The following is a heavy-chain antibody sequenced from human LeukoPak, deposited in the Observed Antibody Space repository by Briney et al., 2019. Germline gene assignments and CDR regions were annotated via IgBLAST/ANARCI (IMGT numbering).Heavy chain of an antibody. CDR2: TNTDGSIT. Sequence: SGGSLRLSCAASGFSFSTYWMHWVRPVPGTGLVWVSRTNTDGSITDSADSVKGRFTISRDNAKDTLYLQMNSLRAEDTAVYYCGRDLGGRGGAWGQGTLVTVSS. CDR1: GFSFSTYW. CDR3: GRDLGGRGGA. J-gene: IGHJ5*02. D-gene: IGHD1-26*01. V-gene: IGHV3-74*01.